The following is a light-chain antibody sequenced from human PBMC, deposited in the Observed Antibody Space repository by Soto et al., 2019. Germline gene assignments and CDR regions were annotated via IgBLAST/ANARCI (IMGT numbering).Light chain of an antibody. J-gene: IGLJ1*01. CDR2: EVT. CDR3: SSYTSVSTHV. V-gene: IGLV2-14*01. CDR1: RSDVGGYDY. Sequence: QSVLTQPASDSGSPGQSITISCTGTRSDVGGYDYVSWYQQHPGKAPKLMIYEVTNRPSGVSNRFSGSKSGNTASLTISGLQAEDEADYYCSSYTSVSTHVFGTGNKVTVL.